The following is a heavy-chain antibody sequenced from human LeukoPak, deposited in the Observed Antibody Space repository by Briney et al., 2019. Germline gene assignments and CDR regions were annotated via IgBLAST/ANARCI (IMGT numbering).Heavy chain of an antibody. J-gene: IGHJ4*02. CDR2: IIPIFGTA. Sequence: GASVKVSCKASGGTFSSYAISWVRQAPGQGLEWMGGIIPIFGTANYAQKFQGGVTITTDESTSTAYMELSSLKSDDTAVYYCARGLVVPAAMGEFDYWGQGTLIAVSS. D-gene: IGHD2-2*01. CDR3: ARGLVVPAAMGEFDY. CDR1: GGTFSSYA. V-gene: IGHV1-69*05.